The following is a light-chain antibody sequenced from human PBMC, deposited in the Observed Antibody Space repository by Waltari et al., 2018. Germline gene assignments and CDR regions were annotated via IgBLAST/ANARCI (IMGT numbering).Light chain of an antibody. CDR3: GADHGSGSSFVYV. J-gene: IGLJ1*01. CDR2: VGTGGIVG. V-gene: IGLV9-49*03. CDR1: SGYSNYK. Sequence: QPVLTQPPSASASLGASVTLTCTLSSGYSNYKVDWYQQRPGKGPRFVMRVGTGGIVGSKGGGIPDSFYVMGSGLNRYLTIKNIQEEDESDYHCGADHGSGSSFVYVFGTGTKVTVL.